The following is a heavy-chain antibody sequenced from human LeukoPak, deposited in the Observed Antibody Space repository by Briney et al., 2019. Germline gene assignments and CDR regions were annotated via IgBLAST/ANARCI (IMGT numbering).Heavy chain of an antibody. J-gene: IGHJ4*02. V-gene: IGHV4-59*01. CDR1: GGSISSYY. D-gene: IGHD6-13*01. Sequence: PSETLSLTCTVSGGSISSYYWSWIRQPPGKGLEWIGYIYYSGSTNYNPSLKSRVTISVDTSKNQFSLKLSSVTAADTAVYYCARHRIAAAGEFDYWGQGTLVTVSS. CDR2: IYYSGST. CDR3: ARHRIAAAGEFDY.